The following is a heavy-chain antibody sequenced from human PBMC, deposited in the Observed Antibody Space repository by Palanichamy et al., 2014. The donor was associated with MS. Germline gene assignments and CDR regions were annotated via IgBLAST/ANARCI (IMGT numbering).Heavy chain of an antibody. J-gene: IGHJ4*02. CDR2: IYYSGST. CDR3: ARANGYNWFVFFY. D-gene: IGHD5-24*01. Sequence: ISSYYWSWIRQPPGKGLEWIGYIYYSGSTNYNPSLKSRVTISVDTSKNQFSLKLSSVTAADTAVYYCARANGYNWFVFFYWGQGTLVTVSS. V-gene: IGHV4-59*01. CDR1: ISSYY.